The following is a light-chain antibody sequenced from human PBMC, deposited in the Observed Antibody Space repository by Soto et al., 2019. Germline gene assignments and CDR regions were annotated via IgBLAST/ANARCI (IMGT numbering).Light chain of an antibody. CDR2: GNT. Sequence: QSVLTQPPSLSGAPGQNISISCTGGGSNIGAGFDVHWYQQLPGTAPKLLIYGNTNRPSGVPDRFSGSKSGTSASLVITGLQAEDEADYYCQSYDTGLSGPVVFGGGTKLTVL. CDR3: QSYDTGLSGPVV. CDR1: GSNIGAGFD. J-gene: IGLJ2*01. V-gene: IGLV1-40*01.